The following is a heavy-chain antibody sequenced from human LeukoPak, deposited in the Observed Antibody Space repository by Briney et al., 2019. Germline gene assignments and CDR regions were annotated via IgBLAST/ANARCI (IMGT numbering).Heavy chain of an antibody. J-gene: IGHJ4*02. D-gene: IGHD2-15*01. V-gene: IGHV1-69*05. Sequence: SVKVSCKASGGTFSSYAISWVRQAPGQGLEWMGGIIPIFGTANYAQKFQGRGTITTDESTSTAYMELSSLRSEDTAVYYCARLLCGGSCYSFDYWGQGTLVTVSS. CDR2: IIPIFGTA. CDR3: ARLLCGGSCYSFDY. CDR1: GGTFSSYA.